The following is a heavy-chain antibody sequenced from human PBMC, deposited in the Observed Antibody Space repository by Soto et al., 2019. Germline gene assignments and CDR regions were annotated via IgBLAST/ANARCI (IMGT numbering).Heavy chain of an antibody. V-gene: IGHV1-69*01. Sequence: QVQLVQSGAAVKKPGSSVKVSCKASGGTFSSYAISWVRQAPGQGLEWMGGIIPIFGTANYAQKFQGRVTITADESTSTAYVELSSLRSEDTGVYYCARDHYDYVWGSYRYSDYWGQGTLVTVSS. CDR2: IIPIFGTA. J-gene: IGHJ4*02. CDR1: GGTFSSYA. D-gene: IGHD3-16*02. CDR3: ARDHYDYVWGSYRYSDY.